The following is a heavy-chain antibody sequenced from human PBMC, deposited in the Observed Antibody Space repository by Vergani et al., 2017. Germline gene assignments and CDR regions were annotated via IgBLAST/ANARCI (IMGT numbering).Heavy chain of an antibody. CDR1: GGPISSGGYY. V-gene: IGHV4-31*03. CDR3: AREGGDGGLFDY. Sequence: QVQLQESGPGLVKPSQTLSLTCTVSGGPISSGGYYWSWIRQHPGKGLEWIGYIYYSGSTYYNPSLKSRVTISVDTSKKQFSLKLSSVTAADTAVYYCAREGGDGGLFDYWGQGTLVTVSS. J-gene: IGHJ4*02. CDR2: IYYSGST. D-gene: IGHD3-10*01.